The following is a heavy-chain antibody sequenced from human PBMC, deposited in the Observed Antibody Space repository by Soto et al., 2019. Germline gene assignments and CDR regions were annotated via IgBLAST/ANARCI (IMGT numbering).Heavy chain of an antibody. CDR3: AREPSI. CDR2: INHSGST. Sequence: PSETLSLTCAVYGGSFSGYYWSWIRQPPGKGLEWIGEINHSGSTNYNPSLKSRVTVSVDTSKNQFSLNLTSVTAADTAVYYCAREPSIWGPGTLVTVSS. V-gene: IGHV4-34*01. CDR1: GGSFSGYY. J-gene: IGHJ4*02.